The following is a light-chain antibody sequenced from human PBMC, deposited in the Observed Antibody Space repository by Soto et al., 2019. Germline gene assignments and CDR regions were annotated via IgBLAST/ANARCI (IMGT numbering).Light chain of an antibody. V-gene: IGLV2-14*01. CDR1: NSDVNY. CDR2: EVS. Sequence: QPVLTQPASVSGAPGQSITISCTGTNSDVNYVSWHQQHPGKAPKLIIYEVSNRSSGVSNRFSGSKSGNTASLTISGLQSEDEADYYCSSSTSRTTFVFGTGTKVTVL. CDR3: SSSTSRTTFV. J-gene: IGLJ1*01.